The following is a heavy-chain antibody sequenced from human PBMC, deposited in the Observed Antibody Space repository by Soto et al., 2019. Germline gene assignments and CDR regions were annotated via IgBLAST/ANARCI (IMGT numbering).Heavy chain of an antibody. J-gene: IGHJ6*02. V-gene: IGHV1-46*01. CDR3: AREEGGSIGYCSSTSCYGGGMVV. CDR1: GYTFTSYY. CDR2: INPSGGST. Sequence: ASVKVSCKASGYTFTSYYMHWVRQAPGQGLEWMGIINPSGGSTSYAQKFQGRVTMTRDTSTSTVYMELSSLRSEDTAVYYCAREEGGSIGYCSSTSCYGGGMVVCGQGTTVTV. D-gene: IGHD2-2*01.